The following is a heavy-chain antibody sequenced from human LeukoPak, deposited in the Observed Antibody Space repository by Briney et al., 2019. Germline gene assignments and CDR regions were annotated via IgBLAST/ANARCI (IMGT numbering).Heavy chain of an antibody. D-gene: IGHD6-13*01. CDR3: AKDASSSWYGNWFDP. Sequence: GGSLRLSCAASGFTFYDYAMHWVRQAPGKGLEWVSGISWNSGSIGYADSVKGRFTISRDNAKNSLYLQMNSLRAEDTALYYCAKDASSSWYGNWFDPWGQGTLVTVSS. CDR2: ISWNSGSI. V-gene: IGHV3-9*01. J-gene: IGHJ5*02. CDR1: GFTFYDYA.